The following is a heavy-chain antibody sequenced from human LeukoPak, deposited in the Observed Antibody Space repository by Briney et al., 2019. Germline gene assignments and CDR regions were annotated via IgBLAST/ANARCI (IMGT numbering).Heavy chain of an antibody. D-gene: IGHD3-3*01. CDR1: GFIVSSYG. V-gene: IGHV3-30*19. J-gene: IGHJ4*02. CDR2: IPYDGINK. CDR3: ARDSGVEAHIDY. Sequence: GGSLRLSCAASGFIVSSYGMHWVRQAPGKGLEWVAVIPYDGINKYYADSVKGRFTISRDNSKNTLYLQMNSLRPEDTAVYYCARDSGVEAHIDYWGQGTLVTVSS.